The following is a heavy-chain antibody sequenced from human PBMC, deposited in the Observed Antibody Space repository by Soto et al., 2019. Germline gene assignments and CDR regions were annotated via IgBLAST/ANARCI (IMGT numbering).Heavy chain of an antibody. CDR2: IWYDGSNK. J-gene: IGHJ4*02. Sequence: QVQLVESGGGVVQPGRSLRLSCAASGFTFSSYGMHWVRQAPGKGLEWVAVIWYDGSNKYYADYVKGRFTISRDNSKNTLYLQMNSLRAEDTAVYYCARDKQIFGVVTQFDYWGQGTLVTVSS. V-gene: IGHV3-33*01. CDR1: GFTFSSYG. D-gene: IGHD3-3*01. CDR3: ARDKQIFGVVTQFDY.